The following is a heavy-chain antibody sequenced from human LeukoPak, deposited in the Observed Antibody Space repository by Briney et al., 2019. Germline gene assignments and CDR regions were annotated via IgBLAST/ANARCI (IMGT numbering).Heavy chain of an antibody. CDR3: ASRGVAGLGTRDYYYIDV. V-gene: IGHV1-46*03. D-gene: IGHD6-19*01. CDR1: GYTFTSYY. CDR2: INPSGGST. Sequence: ASVKVSCKASGYTFTSYYTHWVRQAPGQGLEWMGIINPSGGSTSYAQKFRGRVTMTRDTSKSTVYMELNSLSSEDTAVYYSASRGVAGLGTRDYYYIDVWGKGTTVTVSS. J-gene: IGHJ6*03.